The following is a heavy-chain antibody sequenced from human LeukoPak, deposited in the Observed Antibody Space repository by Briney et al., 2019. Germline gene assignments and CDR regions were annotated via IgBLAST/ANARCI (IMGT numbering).Heavy chain of an antibody. J-gene: IGHJ4*02. Sequence: PGGSQRLSCAASEFTFSSYTMHWARQAPGKGLEWVAVISYDGSDKYYADSVKGRFTISRDNSKNTLYLQMNTLRAEDATMYYCARAPSGYYPYFDYWGQGTLVTVSS. V-gene: IGHV3-30*04. CDR2: ISYDGSDK. CDR3: ARAPSGYYPYFDY. D-gene: IGHD3-3*01. CDR1: EFTFSSYT.